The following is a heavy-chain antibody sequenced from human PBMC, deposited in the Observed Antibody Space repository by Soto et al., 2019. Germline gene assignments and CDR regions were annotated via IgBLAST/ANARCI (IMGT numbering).Heavy chain of an antibody. CDR1: GGSITSSSDY. CDR2: IYYSGST. CDR3: ATQEVGGTYVYTFDP. V-gene: IGHV4-39*01. J-gene: IGHJ5*02. D-gene: IGHD1-26*01. Sequence: SETLSLTCTVSGGSITSSSDYWVLIRQPPGKGLEWIGSIYYSGSTYYNPSLKSRVTISVDTSKNQFSLKLSSVTAADTAVYYCATQEVGGTYVYTFDPWGQGTLVTVS.